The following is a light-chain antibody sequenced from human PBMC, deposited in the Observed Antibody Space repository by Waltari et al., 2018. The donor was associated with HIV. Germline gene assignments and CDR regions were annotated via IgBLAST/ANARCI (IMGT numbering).Light chain of an antibody. Sequence: QSALTQPPSASGSPGQSVTISCTGTSSDVGTYNYVSWYQQHPGKAPKLRICEVKTPASGVRDRFSGSDSGNTACWLASGLRAEEEGAYYCSSYAGINNVQFGGGAKLTVL. J-gene: IGLJ3*02. CDR2: EVK. V-gene: IGLV2-8*01. CDR1: SSDVGTYNY. CDR3: SSYAGINNVQ.